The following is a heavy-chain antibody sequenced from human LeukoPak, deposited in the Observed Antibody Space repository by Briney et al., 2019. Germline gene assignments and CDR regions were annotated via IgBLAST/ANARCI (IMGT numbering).Heavy chain of an antibody. CDR3: ARGKSSGWYNYYMDV. Sequence: ASQTLSLTCTVSGGSISSGSYYWSWIRQPAGKGLEWIGRIYTSGSTNYNPSLKSRVTISVDTSKNQFSLKLSSVTAADTAVYYCARGKSSGWYNYYMDVWGKGTTVTVSS. J-gene: IGHJ6*03. CDR2: IYTSGST. D-gene: IGHD6-19*01. V-gene: IGHV4-61*02. CDR1: GGSISSGSYY.